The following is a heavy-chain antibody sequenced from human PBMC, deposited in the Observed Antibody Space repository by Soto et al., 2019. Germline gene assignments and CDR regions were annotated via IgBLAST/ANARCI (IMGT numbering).Heavy chain of an antibody. Sequence: PGGSLRLSCLASGINFNNAWMSWVRQAPGKGLEWVGRVKSKSNGETVDYAAPVKGRFAISRDDSRNTVYLHMNNLTTEDTAVYYCTTEMFPVPMWVSYYHENWGQGPRVTVSS. CDR2: VKSKSNGETV. V-gene: IGHV3-15*01. J-gene: IGHJ4*02. CDR3: TTEMFPVPMWVSYYHEN. CDR1: GINFNNAW. D-gene: IGHD3-22*01.